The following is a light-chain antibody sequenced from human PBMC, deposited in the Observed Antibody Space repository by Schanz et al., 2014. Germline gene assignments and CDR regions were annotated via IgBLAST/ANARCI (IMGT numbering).Light chain of an antibody. CDR3: QQYDKWPPNT. CDR2: GAS. V-gene: IGKV3-15*01. J-gene: IGKJ2*01. CDR1: EIVGTN. Sequence: IVMTQSPAALSVSPGERATLSCRASEIVGTNLAWYQQKPGQAPRLLIYGASTRATGVPARFSGRVSGTEFTLTITSLQSEDFAVYYCQQYDKWPPNTFGQGTKVEIK.